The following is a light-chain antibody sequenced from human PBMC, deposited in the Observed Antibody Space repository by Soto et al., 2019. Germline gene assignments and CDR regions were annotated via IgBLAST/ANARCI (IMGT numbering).Light chain of an antibody. J-gene: IGKJ4*01. Sequence: DIQITQSPSNLSASVGDRVTITCRASQSLSSWLAWYQQKPGKAPNLLIYKASSLESGVPSRFSGSGSGTEFTLTISSLQPDDFATYYCQHYNGYPITFGGGTKVEI. CDR1: QSLSSW. V-gene: IGKV1-5*03. CDR2: KAS. CDR3: QHYNGYPIT.